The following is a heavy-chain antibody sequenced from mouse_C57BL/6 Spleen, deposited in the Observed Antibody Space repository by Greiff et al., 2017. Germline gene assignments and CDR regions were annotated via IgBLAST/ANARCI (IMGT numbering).Heavy chain of an antibody. Sequence: QVQLQQSGAELVKPGASVKVSCKASGFTFTSYWMHWVKQRPGQGLEWIGRIHPADSDTNYNQKFKGKATLTVDKSSSTAYLQLSSLTSEDSAVYYCTTRDYDDDGARLFDDWGKGTTLTVSS. J-gene: IGHJ2*01. V-gene: IGHV1-74*01. CDR3: TTRDYDDDGARLFDD. CDR1: GFTFTSYW. CDR2: IHPADSDT. D-gene: IGHD2-4*01.